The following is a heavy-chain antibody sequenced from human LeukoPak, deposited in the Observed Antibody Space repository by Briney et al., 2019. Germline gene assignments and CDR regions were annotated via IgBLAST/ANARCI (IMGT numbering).Heavy chain of an antibody. J-gene: IGHJ6*02. CDR3: ARLYQHCCYYYGMDV. V-gene: IGHV3-21*01. CDR1: GFTFSSYS. CDR2: ISSSSSYI. D-gene: IGHD2-2*01. Sequence: TGGSLRLSCAASGFTFSSYSMNWVRQAPGKGREWVSSISSSSSYIYYADSVKGRFTISRDNAKNSLYLQMNSLRAEDTAVYYCARLYQHCCYYYGMDVWGQGTTVTVSS.